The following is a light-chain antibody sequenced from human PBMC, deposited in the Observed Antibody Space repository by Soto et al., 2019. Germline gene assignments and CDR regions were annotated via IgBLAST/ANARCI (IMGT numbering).Light chain of an antibody. J-gene: IGKJ5*01. CDR2: DVS. CDR3: QQRNYWQVT. Sequence: EIVMTQSPATLSVSPGERVTLSCRASQSLTRNLAWYQHKPGQSPRLLIYDVSNRATGIPARFSGSGSGTDFTLTISSLEPEDFAVYYCQQRNYWQVTFGQGTRLEIK. V-gene: IGKV3D-11*02. CDR1: QSLTRN.